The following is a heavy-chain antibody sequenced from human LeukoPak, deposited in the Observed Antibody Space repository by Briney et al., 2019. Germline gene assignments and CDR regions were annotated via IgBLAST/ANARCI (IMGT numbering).Heavy chain of an antibody. CDR3: ARDQRPYYDFWSGYYFAFDI. Sequence: SETLSLTCTVSGGSISSYYWSWIRQPPGKGLEWIGYIYYSGSTNYNPSLKGRVTISVDTSKNQFSLKLSSVTAADTAVYYCARDQRPYYDFWSGYYFAFDIWGQGTMVTVSS. D-gene: IGHD3-3*01. V-gene: IGHV4-59*01. CDR1: GGSISSYY. CDR2: IYYSGST. J-gene: IGHJ3*02.